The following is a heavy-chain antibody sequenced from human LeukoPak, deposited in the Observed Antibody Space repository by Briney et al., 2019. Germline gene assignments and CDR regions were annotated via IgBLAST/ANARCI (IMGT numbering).Heavy chain of an antibody. V-gene: IGHV4-59*12. J-gene: IGHJ4*02. Sequence: SETLSLTCTVSGGSISSYYWSWIRQPPGKGLEWIGYIYYSGSTNYNPSLKSRVTISVDTSKNQFSLKLSSVTAADTAVYYCARTTYYYDSSGYYYPYYFDYWGQGTLVTASS. CDR2: IYYSGST. D-gene: IGHD3-22*01. CDR1: GGSISSYY. CDR3: ARTTYYYDSSGYYYPYYFDY.